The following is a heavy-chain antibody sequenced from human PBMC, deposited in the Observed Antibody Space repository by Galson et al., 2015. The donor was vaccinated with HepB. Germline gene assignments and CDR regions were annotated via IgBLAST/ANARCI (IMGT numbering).Heavy chain of an antibody. CDR1: GYTFTSYD. V-gene: IGHV1-8*01. J-gene: IGHJ6*03. Sequence: SVKVSCKASGYTFTSYDINWVRQATGQGLEWMGWMNPNSGNTGYAQKFQGRVTMTRNTSISTAYMELSSLRSEDTAVYYCARFRGMITFGGVIVDYYYYMDVWGKGTTVTVSS. CDR3: ARFRGMITFGGVIVDYYYYMDV. D-gene: IGHD3-16*02. CDR2: MNPNSGNT.